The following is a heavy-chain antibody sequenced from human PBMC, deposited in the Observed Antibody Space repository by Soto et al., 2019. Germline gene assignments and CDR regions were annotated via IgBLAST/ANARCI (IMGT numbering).Heavy chain of an antibody. CDR3: ARGIASSSLVTFDV. CDR2: ISSTSTNI. CDR1: GFNLSRYI. V-gene: IGHV3-21*01. D-gene: IGHD2-21*01. Sequence: GIRRLSCVASGFNLSRYIIPWVRQAPGQGLGWIATISSTSTNIYYADSVKGRITISRDNPKKSLSLQMDSLRREDTAVYYCARGIASSSLVTFDVWGQGTMVTVSS. J-gene: IGHJ3*01.